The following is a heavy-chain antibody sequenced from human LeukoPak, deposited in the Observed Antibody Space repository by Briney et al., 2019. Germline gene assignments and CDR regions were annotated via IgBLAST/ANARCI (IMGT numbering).Heavy chain of an antibody. J-gene: IGHJ6*03. CDR1: GGSISSGSYY. D-gene: IGHD6-19*01. V-gene: IGHV4-61*02. CDR3: ARSGGWYRFRYYYYYMDV. CDR2: IYTSGST. Sequence: SETLSLTCTVSGGSISSGSYYWSWIRQPAGKGLEWIGRIYTSGSTNYNPSLKSRATISVDTSKNRFSLELSSVTAADTAVYYCARSGGWYRFRYYYYYMDVWGKGTTVTVSS.